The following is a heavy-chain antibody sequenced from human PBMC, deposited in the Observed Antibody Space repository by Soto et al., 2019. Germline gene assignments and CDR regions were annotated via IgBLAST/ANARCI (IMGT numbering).Heavy chain of an antibody. J-gene: IGHJ4*02. D-gene: IGHD6-13*01. CDR1: GGSISSGDYY. CDR3: AIQPYYSRRWYVAY. V-gene: IGHV4-30-4*01. CDR2: IYYSGST. Sequence: PSETLSLTCTVPGGSISSGDYYWSWIRQPPGKGLEWIGYIYYSGSTYYNPSLKSRVTISVDTSKNQFSLKLSSVTAADTAVYYCAIQPYYSRRWYVAYWGQGTLVTVSS.